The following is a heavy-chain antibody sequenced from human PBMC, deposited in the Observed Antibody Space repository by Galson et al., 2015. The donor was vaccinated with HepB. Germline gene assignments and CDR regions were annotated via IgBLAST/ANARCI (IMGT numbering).Heavy chain of an antibody. CDR2: ISYDGSNK. V-gene: IGHV3-30*04. D-gene: IGHD3-10*01. Sequence: SLRLSCAASGFTFSSYAMHWVRQAPGKGLEWVAVISYDGSNKYYADSVKGRFTISRDNSKNTLYLQMNSLRAEDTAVYYCARASSGSYYAPFDYWGQGTLVTVSS. CDR1: GFTFSSYA. J-gene: IGHJ4*02. CDR3: ARASSGSYYAPFDY.